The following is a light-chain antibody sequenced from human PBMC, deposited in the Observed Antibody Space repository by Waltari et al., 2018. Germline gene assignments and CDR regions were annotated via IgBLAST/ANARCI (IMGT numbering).Light chain of an antibody. CDR3: SSYIINNIRA. J-gene: IGLJ2*01. CDR1: SSDVGDYNY. CDR2: DVN. Sequence: QSALTQPAAVSGSPGQSITISCTATSSDVGDYNYVSWYQQHPGKAPKLMIYDVNRRPSGVSNRFSGSKSGNTASLTISGLQVEDEAHYYCSSYIINNIRAFGGGIKLTVL. V-gene: IGLV2-14*03.